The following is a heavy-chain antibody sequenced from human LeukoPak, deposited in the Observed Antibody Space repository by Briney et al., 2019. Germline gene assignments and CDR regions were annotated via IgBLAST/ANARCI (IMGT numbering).Heavy chain of an antibody. CDR3: ARGGDGGGSYPEDAFDI. D-gene: IGHD1-26*01. CDR1: GGSISSSSYY. J-gene: IGHJ3*02. Sequence: NSSETLSLTCTVSGGSISSSSYYWGWIRQPPGKGLEWIGSIYYSGSTYYNPSLKSRVTISVDTSKNQFSLKLSSVTAADTAVYYCARGGDGGGSYPEDAFDIWGQGTMVTVSS. CDR2: IYYSGST. V-gene: IGHV4-39*07.